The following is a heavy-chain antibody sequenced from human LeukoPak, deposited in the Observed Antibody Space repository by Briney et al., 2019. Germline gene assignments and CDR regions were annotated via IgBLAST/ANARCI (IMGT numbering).Heavy chain of an antibody. CDR3: AAEHYVWGSYRYQFDC. J-gene: IGHJ4*02. Sequence: GASVKVSCKASGFTFSSSAVQWVRQARGQRLEWLGWIVVGSGNTNYAQKFQERVTITRDMSTSTAYMELSSLRSEDTAVYYCAAEHYVWGSYRYQFDCWGQGTLVTVSS. CDR2: IVVGSGNT. CDR1: GFTFSSSA. V-gene: IGHV1-58*01. D-gene: IGHD3-16*02.